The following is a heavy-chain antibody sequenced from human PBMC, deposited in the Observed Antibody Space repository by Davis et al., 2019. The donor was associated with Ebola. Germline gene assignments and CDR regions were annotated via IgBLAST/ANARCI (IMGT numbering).Heavy chain of an antibody. CDR3: ARDRNWAFDY. J-gene: IGHJ4*02. Sequence: PGGSLRLSCAASGFTFSTYSMNWVRQAPGKGLEWVSYIDSSGTNILYVDSVKGRFTISKDNAKNSLFLQMNSLRDEDTAVYYCARDRNWAFDYWGQGTLVTVSS. V-gene: IGHV3-48*02. CDR2: IDSSGTNI. CDR1: GFTFSTYS. D-gene: IGHD1-14*01.